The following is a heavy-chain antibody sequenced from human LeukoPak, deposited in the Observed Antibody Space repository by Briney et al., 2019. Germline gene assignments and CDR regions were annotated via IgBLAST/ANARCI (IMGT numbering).Heavy chain of an antibody. D-gene: IGHD3-22*01. CDR2: ISSDGGRT. CDR1: GFTFSSYA. V-gene: IGHV3-23*01. Sequence: GGSLRLSCAASGFTFSSYAMKWVRQAPGKGLEWVSVISSDGGRTYYADSVEGRFTISRDNSKNTLYLQMNSLRAEDTALYYCAKCRNYYDSSGFDYWGQGTLVTVSS. CDR3: AKCRNYYDSSGFDY. J-gene: IGHJ4*02.